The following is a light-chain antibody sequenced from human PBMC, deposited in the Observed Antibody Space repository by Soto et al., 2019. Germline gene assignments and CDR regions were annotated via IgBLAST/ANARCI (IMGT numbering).Light chain of an antibody. Sequence: QSVLTQPRSVSGSPGQSVTISCTGTSSDVGAYNYVSWYQHHPGKAPKVMIYDVSERPSGVPDRFSGSKSDNKASLTISGGQAEDEAEYYCCSYAGSYSWVFGGGTKLTVL. CDR3: CSYAGSYSWV. V-gene: IGLV2-11*01. J-gene: IGLJ3*02. CDR1: SSDVGAYNY. CDR2: DVS.